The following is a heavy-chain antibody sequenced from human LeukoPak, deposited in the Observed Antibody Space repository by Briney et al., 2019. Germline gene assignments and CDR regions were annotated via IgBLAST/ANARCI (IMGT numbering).Heavy chain of an antibody. D-gene: IGHD1-26*01. CDR1: GGSISSYY. Sequence: SETLSLTCTVSGGSISSYYWSWIRQPPGKGLEWIGFIYYSGSTNHNPSLKSRVTISVDTSKNQFSLKLTSVTAADTAVYYCARGVNSGYFDYCGQGTLVTVSS. J-gene: IGHJ4*02. CDR2: IYYSGST. CDR3: ARGVNSGYFDY. V-gene: IGHV4-59*01.